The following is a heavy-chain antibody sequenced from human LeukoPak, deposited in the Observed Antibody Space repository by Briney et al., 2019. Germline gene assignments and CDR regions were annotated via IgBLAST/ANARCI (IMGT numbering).Heavy chain of an antibody. V-gene: IGHV1-18*01. J-gene: IGHJ3*02. Sequence: ASVKVSCKASGYTFTSYGISWVRQAPGHGLEWMGWISAYNGDTNYAQKVQGRVTMTTDTSTSTAYMELRSLRSDDTAAYYCARGKMTTVTTRAFDIWGQGTMVTVSS. CDR2: ISAYNGDT. CDR3: ARGKMTTVTTRAFDI. D-gene: IGHD4-11*01. CDR1: GYTFTSYG.